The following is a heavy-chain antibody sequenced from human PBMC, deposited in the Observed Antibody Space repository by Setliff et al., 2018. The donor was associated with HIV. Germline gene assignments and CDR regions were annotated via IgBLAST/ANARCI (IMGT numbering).Heavy chain of an antibody. D-gene: IGHD3-10*01. CDR3: ARGGYGSENLLFGF. V-gene: IGHV1-2*02. Sequence: ASVKVSCKASGYTFAAYYIHWLRQAPGQGLEWMGWINPGSGDTNYAQKFQGRVTMTRDTSTSTVNMELSSLRSEDTAVYYCARGGYGSENLLFGFWGQGTLVTVSS. J-gene: IGHJ4*02. CDR1: GYTFAAYY. CDR2: INPGSGDT.